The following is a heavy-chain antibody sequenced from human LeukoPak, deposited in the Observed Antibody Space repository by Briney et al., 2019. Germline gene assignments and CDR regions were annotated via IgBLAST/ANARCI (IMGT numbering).Heavy chain of an antibody. D-gene: IGHD3-10*02. Sequence: PGGSLRLSCAASGFTFSNYAMHRVRQAPGKGLEWVAVISYDGSKKDYADSVKGRFTISRDNSKNTLYLQMNSLRAEDTAVYYCAELGITMIGGVWGKGTTVTISS. V-gene: IGHV3-30*04. CDR1: GFTFSNYA. CDR3: AELGITMIGGV. J-gene: IGHJ6*04. CDR2: ISYDGSKK.